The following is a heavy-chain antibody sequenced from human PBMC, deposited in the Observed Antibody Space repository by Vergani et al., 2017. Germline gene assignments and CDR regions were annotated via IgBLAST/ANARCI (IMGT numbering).Heavy chain of an antibody. CDR1: GGSISSGGYY. CDR3: ARPGHYGDYVSDDAFDI. Sequence: QVQLQESGPGLVKPSETLSLTCTVSGGSISSGGYYWSWIRQHPGKGLEWIGYIYYSGSTYYNPSSKSRVTISVETSKNQFSLKLSSVTAADTAVYYCARPGHYGDYVSDDAFDIWGQGTMVTVSS. V-gene: IGHV4-31*03. CDR2: IYYSGST. J-gene: IGHJ3*02. D-gene: IGHD4-17*01.